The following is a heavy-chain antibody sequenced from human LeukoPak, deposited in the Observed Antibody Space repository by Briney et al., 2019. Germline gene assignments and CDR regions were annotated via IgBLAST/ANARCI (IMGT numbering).Heavy chain of an antibody. CDR2: ISSSSSYI. D-gene: IGHD6-13*01. CDR3: ARQPTGYSSSWSFDY. J-gene: IGHJ4*02. CDR1: GFTFSSYS. Sequence: GGSLRLSCAASGFTFSSYSMNWVSQAPGKGLEWVSSISSSSSYIYYADSVKGRFTISRDNSKNTLYLQMNSLRAEDTAVYYCARQPTGYSSSWSFDYWGQGTLVTVSS. V-gene: IGHV3-21*01.